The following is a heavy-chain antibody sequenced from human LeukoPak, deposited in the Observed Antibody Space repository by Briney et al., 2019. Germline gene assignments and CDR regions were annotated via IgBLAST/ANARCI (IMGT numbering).Heavy chain of an antibody. CDR2: VTGTGSTT. D-gene: IGHD5-18*01. Sequence: GGSLRLYCAASGFTFSSYAMIWVRQAPGKGLEWVSTVTGTGSTTYYADSVKGRFAISRDNSKNTLYLQVNSLRAEDTAAYYCSKDDSSDTGILVDSWGQGTLVTVSS. CDR1: GFTFSSYA. CDR3: SKDDSSDTGILVDS. J-gene: IGHJ4*02. V-gene: IGHV3-23*01.